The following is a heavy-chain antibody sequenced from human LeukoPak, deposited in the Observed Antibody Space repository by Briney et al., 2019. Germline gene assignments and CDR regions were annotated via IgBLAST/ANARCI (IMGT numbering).Heavy chain of an antibody. CDR1: GGSISSSNW. CDR3: ARSAATTNNYYYYYMDV. J-gene: IGHJ6*03. D-gene: IGHD2-15*01. Sequence: SGTLSLTCAVSGGSISSSNWWSWVRQPPGKGLERIGEIYHSGSTNYNPSLKSRVTISVDKSKNQFSLKLSSVTAADTAVYYCARSAATTNNYYYYYMDVWGKGSTVTVSS. V-gene: IGHV4-4*02. CDR2: IYHSGST.